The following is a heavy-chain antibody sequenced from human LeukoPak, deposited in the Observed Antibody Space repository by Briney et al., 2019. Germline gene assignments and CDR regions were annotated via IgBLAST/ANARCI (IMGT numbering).Heavy chain of an antibody. CDR3: AKDGFDYYDSSGYFYFDY. J-gene: IGHJ4*02. Sequence: GGSLRLSCAGSGFSFSNHSMSWVRQAPGKGLEWVSGISTRGGGIYYADSVKGRFTISRDNSKNTLYLQMKSLRAEDTAVYYCAKDGFDYYDSSGYFYFDYWGQGTLVTVSS. CDR1: GFSFSNHS. CDR2: ISTRGGGI. D-gene: IGHD3-22*01. V-gene: IGHV3-23*01.